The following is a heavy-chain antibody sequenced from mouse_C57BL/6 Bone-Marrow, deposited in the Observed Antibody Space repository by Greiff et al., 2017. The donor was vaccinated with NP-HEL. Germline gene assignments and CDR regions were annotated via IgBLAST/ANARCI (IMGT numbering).Heavy chain of an antibody. V-gene: IGHV10-3*01. Sequence: DAGGGLVQPKGSLKLSCAASGFTFNTYAMHWVRQAPGKGLEWVARIRSKSSNYATYYADSVKDRFTISRDDSQSMLYLQMNNLKTEDTAMYYCVREPTMVTTFDYWGQGTTLTVSS. CDR3: VREPTMVTTFDY. D-gene: IGHD2-9*01. J-gene: IGHJ2*01. CDR2: IRSKSSNYAT. CDR1: GFTFNTYA.